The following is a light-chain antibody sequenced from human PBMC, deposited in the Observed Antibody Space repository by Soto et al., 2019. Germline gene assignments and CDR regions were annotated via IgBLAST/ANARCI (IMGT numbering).Light chain of an antibody. CDR1: SSDVGSYYL. Sequence: QSVLTQPASVSGSPGQSITISCTGTSSDVGSYYLVSWYQQHPGKAPKLMIYEGSKRPSGVSNRFSGSKSGNTASLTISGLQAEDEADYYCCSYAGGSTIYVFGTGTKLTVL. CDR3: CSYAGGSTIYV. CDR2: EGS. J-gene: IGLJ1*01. V-gene: IGLV2-23*01.